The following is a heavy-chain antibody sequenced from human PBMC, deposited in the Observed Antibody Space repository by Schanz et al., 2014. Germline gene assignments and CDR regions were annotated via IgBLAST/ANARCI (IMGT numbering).Heavy chain of an antibody. CDR3: ARARFTGYYMDV. CDR1: SASIRTYY. V-gene: IGHV4-59*01. D-gene: IGHD3-9*01. J-gene: IGHJ6*02. CDR2: IYYSGST. Sequence: QVQLQESGPGLVKPSETLSLTCTVSSASIRTYYWSWIRQPPGKGLEWIGYIYYSGSTTYNPSLKSRVTISVDTSKNQFSLKLSSVTAADTAVYYCARARFTGYYMDVWGQGTAVTVSS.